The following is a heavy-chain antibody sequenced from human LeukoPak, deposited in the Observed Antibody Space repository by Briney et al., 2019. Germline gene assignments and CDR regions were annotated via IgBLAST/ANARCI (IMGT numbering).Heavy chain of an antibody. D-gene: IGHD3-16*01. V-gene: IGHV3-30*18. Sequence: PGGSLRLSCAASGFTFSSYGMHWVRHAPGKGLEWVAVISYDGSNKYYADSVKGRFTISRDNSKNTLYLQMNSLRAEDTAVYYCAKLEGGDAFDIWGQGTMVTVSS. CDR1: GFTFSSYG. CDR2: ISYDGSNK. J-gene: IGHJ3*02. CDR3: AKLEGGDAFDI.